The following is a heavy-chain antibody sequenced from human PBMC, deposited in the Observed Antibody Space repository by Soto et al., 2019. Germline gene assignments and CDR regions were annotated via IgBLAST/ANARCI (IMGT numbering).Heavy chain of an antibody. Sequence: GGSLRLSCAASGFTFSDYYMSWIRQAPGKGLEWVSYISSSGSTIYYADSVKGRFTISRDNAKNSLYLQMNSLRAEDTAVYYCARDIIYYYGSGSGDYYYYMDVWGKGTTVTVSS. CDR2: ISSSGSTI. CDR1: GFTFSDYY. CDR3: ARDIIYYYGSGSGDYYYYMDV. J-gene: IGHJ6*03. V-gene: IGHV3-11*01. D-gene: IGHD3-10*01.